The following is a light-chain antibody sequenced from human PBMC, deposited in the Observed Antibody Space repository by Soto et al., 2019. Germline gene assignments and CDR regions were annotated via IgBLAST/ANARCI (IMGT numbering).Light chain of an antibody. CDR1: QSGSSS. CDR3: QQYNSWPQT. J-gene: IGKJ1*01. V-gene: IGKV3-15*01. Sequence: ETVMTQSPATLSVSPGERATLSCRASQSGSSSLAWYQQKPGQAPRLLIYGASTRATAFPARFSGSGSGTEFTLTISSLQSEDFAVYYCQQYNSWPQTFGQGTKVEIK. CDR2: GAS.